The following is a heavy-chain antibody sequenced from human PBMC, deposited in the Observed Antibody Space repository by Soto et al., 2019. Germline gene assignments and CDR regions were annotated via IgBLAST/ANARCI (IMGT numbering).Heavy chain of an antibody. CDR3: SRLVGVAIYP. J-gene: IGHJ4*02. CDR2: IYSSGST. Sequence: PSETLSLTCRVSGGSIRNYYWSWIRQSPGKGPVWIGHIYSSGSTKYNPSLQSRVSISSDTSKSLVSLRLNSVTAADTAVYYCSRLVGVAIYPWGQGTLVTVSS. CDR1: GGSIRNYY. V-gene: IGHV4-59*12. D-gene: IGHD2-21*01.